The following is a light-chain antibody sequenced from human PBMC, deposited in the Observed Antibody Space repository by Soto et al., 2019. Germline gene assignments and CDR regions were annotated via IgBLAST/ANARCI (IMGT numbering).Light chain of an antibody. J-gene: IGKJ4*01. CDR2: GAS. Sequence: EIVMTQSPATLSVSPGERATLSFRASQSVSSNLAWYQQKPGQAPRLLIYGASTRATGIPARFSGSGYGTEFTLTISSLQSEDFAIYYCQQYNTWPLTFGGGTKVDIK. CDR3: QQYNTWPLT. CDR1: QSVSSN. V-gene: IGKV3-15*01.